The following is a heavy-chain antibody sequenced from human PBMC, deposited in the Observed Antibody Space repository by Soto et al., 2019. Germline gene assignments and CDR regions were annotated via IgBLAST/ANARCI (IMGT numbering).Heavy chain of an antibody. CDR3: ARRQYSNDAFDL. J-gene: IGHJ3*01. CDR1: GFTFSNYN. D-gene: IGHD2-21*01. CDR2: LSSGSSTI. Sequence: PGGSLRLSCAASGFTFSNYNMNWVRQAPGKGLEWVSHLSSGSSTISYADSVQGRFTISRDNAKNSLYLQMNSLRVEDTAVYFCARRQYSNDAFDLWGQGTLVTVSS. V-gene: IGHV3-48*01.